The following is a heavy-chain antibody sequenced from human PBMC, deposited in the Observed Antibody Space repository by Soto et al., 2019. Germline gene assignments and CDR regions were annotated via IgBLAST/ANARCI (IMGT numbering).Heavy chain of an antibody. CDR3: AADVIGVAGDFDH. Sequence: QEQLVQSGGEVKKPGASVRVSCKASGYTFTKYGITWVRQAPGQGLEWMGWIGVYNGKTNYARKLQDRVSLTRDLSTNTAFMELSSLTSEDSALYYCAADVIGVAGDFDHWGQGTLVSVSS. CDR1: GYTFTKYG. D-gene: IGHD6-19*01. V-gene: IGHV1-18*04. CDR2: IGVYNGKT. J-gene: IGHJ4*02.